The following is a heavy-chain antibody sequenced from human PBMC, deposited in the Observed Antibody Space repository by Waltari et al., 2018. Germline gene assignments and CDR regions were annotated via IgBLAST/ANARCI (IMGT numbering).Heavy chain of an antibody. CDR3: ARDHTYRIDY. CDR2: IKGYGSSR. V-gene: IGHV3-74*01. J-gene: IGHJ4*02. Sequence: EVQLVESGGGLVQPGGSLRLSCEASGFTLSSYWMHWVRQAPGKGPVWVSRIKGYGSSRTYVDSVKGRFTISTDSAQNTMYLQMNSLRVDDTAVYYCARDHTYRIDYWGQGTPVTVSS. CDR1: GFTLSSYW.